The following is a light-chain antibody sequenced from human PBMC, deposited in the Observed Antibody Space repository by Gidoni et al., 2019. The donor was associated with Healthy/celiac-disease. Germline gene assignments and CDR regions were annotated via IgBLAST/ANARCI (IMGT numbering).Light chain of an antibody. J-gene: IGKJ4*01. CDR2: LGS. CDR1: QSLLHSNGYNY. CDR3: MQALQTLLT. V-gene: IGKV2-28*01. Sequence: DIEMTQSPLSLPVTPGEPASISCRSSQSLLHSNGYNYLDWYLQKPGQSPQLLIYLGSNRASGVPDRFSGSGSGTDFTLNISSVEADDFGVSYCMQALQTLLTFGGXTKVEIK.